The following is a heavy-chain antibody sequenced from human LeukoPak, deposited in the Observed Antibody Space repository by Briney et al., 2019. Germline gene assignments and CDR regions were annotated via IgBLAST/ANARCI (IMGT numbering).Heavy chain of an antibody. Sequence: PSETLSLTCTVSGGSISSGGYYWSWIRQHPGKGLEWIGYIYYSGSTYYNPSLKSRVTISVDTSKNQFSLKLSSVTAADTAVYYCARDSSGYSSLDLWGQGTLVTVSS. CDR1: GGSISSGGYY. CDR2: IYYSGST. CDR3: ARDSSGYSSLDL. D-gene: IGHD3-22*01. J-gene: IGHJ5*02. V-gene: IGHV4-31*03.